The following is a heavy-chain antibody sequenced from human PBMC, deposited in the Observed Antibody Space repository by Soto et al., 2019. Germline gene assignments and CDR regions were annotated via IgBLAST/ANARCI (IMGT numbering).Heavy chain of an antibody. V-gene: IGHV5-51*01. CDR2: IYPGDSDT. J-gene: IGHJ6*02. Sequence: GESLKISCKGSGYSFTSYWIGWVRQMPGKGLEWMGIIYPGDSDTRYSPSFQGQVTISADKSISTAYLQCSSLKASDTAMYYCARHKVSVSPHYYYYYGMDVWGQGTTVTVSS. CDR3: ARHKVSVSPHYYYYYGMDV. CDR1: GYSFTSYW. D-gene: IGHD1-20*01.